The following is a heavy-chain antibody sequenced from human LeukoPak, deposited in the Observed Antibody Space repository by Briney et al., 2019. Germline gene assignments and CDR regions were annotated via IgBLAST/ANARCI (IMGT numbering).Heavy chain of an antibody. CDR1: GGSFSGYY. Sequence: PSETLSLTGAVYGGSFSGYYWSWIRQPPGKGLEWIGEINHSGSTNYNPSLKSRVTISVDTSKNQFSLKLSSVTAADTAVYYCARRGNLWARWGQGTLVTVSS. CDR2: INHSGST. J-gene: IGHJ4*02. V-gene: IGHV4-34*01. D-gene: IGHD2/OR15-2a*01. CDR3: ARRGNLWAR.